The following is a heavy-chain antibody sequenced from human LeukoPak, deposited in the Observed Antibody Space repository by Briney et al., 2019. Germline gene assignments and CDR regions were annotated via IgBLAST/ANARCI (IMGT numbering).Heavy chain of an antibody. CDR3: AKDRLWMGVDTSAGYGMDV. Sequence: GGSLRLSCAASGFTFSSYAMSWVRQAPGKGLEWVSAISGSGGSTYYADSVKGRFTISRDNSKNTLYLQMNSLRAEDTAVYYCAKDRLWMGVDTSAGYGMDVWGQGTTITVSS. CDR2: ISGSGGST. D-gene: IGHD5-18*01. J-gene: IGHJ6*02. V-gene: IGHV3-23*01. CDR1: GFTFSSYA.